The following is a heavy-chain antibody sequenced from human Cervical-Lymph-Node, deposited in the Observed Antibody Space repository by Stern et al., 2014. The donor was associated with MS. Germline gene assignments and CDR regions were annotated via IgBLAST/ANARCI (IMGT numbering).Heavy chain of an antibody. J-gene: IGHJ4*02. CDR1: GFTFSNYA. Sequence: EVQLVESGGGLVQPGGSLRLSCVGSGFTFSNYAMHWVRQAPGKGLEYVSAITSDGGSTYYAKFVKGRFTISRGNAKNTLYLQMGRLRGDDMAVYYCARGSRWGQGTLVTVSS. V-gene: IGHV3-64*01. CDR2: ITSDGGST. CDR3: ARGSR.